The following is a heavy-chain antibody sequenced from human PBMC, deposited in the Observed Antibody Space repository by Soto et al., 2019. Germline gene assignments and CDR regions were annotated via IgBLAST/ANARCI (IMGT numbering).Heavy chain of an antibody. Sequence: GGSLRLSCATSGFAFSSYAMHWVRQAPGKGLEWVAVISYDGSNKYYADSVKGRFTISRDNSKNTLYLQMNSLRAEDTAVYYCAGRITIFGVVIMEGPDYYYGMDVWGQGTTVTVSS. CDR1: GFAFSSYA. J-gene: IGHJ6*02. D-gene: IGHD3-3*01. CDR2: ISYDGSNK. V-gene: IGHV3-30*04. CDR3: AGRITIFGVVIMEGPDYYYGMDV.